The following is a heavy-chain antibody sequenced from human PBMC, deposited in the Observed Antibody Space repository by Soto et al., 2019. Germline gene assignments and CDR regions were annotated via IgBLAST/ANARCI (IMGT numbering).Heavy chain of an antibody. CDR3: ARAGYCSGGSCYSDPLFDY. CDR2: IYYSGST. CDR1: GGSISSGGYY. J-gene: IGHJ4*02. Sequence: QVQLQESGPGLVKPSQTLSLTCTVSGGSISSGGYYWSLIRQHPGKGLEWIGYIYYSGSTYYNPSLKSRVTISVDTSKNQFSLKLSSVTAADTAVYYCARAGYCSGGSCYSDPLFDYWGQGTLVTVSS. D-gene: IGHD2-15*01. V-gene: IGHV4-31*03.